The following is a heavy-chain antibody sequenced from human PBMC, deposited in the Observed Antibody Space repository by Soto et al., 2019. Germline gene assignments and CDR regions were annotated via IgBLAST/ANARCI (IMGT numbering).Heavy chain of an antibody. CDR3: ARVGSLLYYMDV. J-gene: IGHJ6*03. Sequence: PSDTLSLTCTVSCGSISSGGYYWIFIRQHPGKCLEWIGYIYYSGSTYYNPSLKSRVTISVDTSKNQFSLKLSSVTAADTAVYYCARVGSLLYYMDVWGKGTTVTVSS. CDR1: CGSISSGGYY. CDR2: IYYSGST. D-gene: IGHD1-26*01. V-gene: IGHV4-31*03.